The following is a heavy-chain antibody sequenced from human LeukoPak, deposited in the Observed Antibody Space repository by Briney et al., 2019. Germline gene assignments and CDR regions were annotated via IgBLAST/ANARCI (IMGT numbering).Heavy chain of an antibody. D-gene: IGHD3-10*01. CDR1: GGTFSSYA. CDR2: IIPIFGTA. CDR3: ARAHRMVRGVIYYYGMDV. J-gene: IGHJ6*02. V-gene: IGHV1-69*01. Sequence: AASVKVSCKASGGTFSSYAISWVRQAPGQGLEWMGGIIPIFGTANYAQKIQGRVTITADESTSTAYMELSSLRSEDTAVYYCARAHRMVRGVIYYYGMDVWGQGTTVTVSS.